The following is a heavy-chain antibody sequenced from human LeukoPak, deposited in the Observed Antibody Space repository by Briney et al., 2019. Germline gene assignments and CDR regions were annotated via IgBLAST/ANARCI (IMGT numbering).Heavy chain of an antibody. CDR1: RFTFSNAW. CDR2: IKSKTDGGTT. CDR3: TTVDEGNDWLFSIDY. Sequence: AGGSLRLSCAASRFTFSNAWMSWVRQAPGKGLEWVGRIKSKTDGGTTDYAAPVKGRFTISRDDSKNTLYLQMNSLKTEDTAVYYCTTVDEGNDWLFSIDYWGQGTLVTVSS. V-gene: IGHV3-15*01. D-gene: IGHD3-9*01. J-gene: IGHJ4*02.